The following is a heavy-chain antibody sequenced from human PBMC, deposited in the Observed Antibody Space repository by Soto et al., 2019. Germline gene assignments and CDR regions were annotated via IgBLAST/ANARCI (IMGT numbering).Heavy chain of an antibody. D-gene: IGHD2-8*01. J-gene: IGHJ4*02. V-gene: IGHV4-31*03. CDR1: GGSISSGGYS. CDR2: IYYSGST. Sequence: QVQLQESGPGLVKPSQTLSLTCTVSGGSISSGGYSWSWIRQHPGKGLEWIGYIYYSGSTYYNPSLKSRVTISVDLSKNQFYLKLSSVTAADTAVYYCARDYLLDYATPSAFFDYLGQGTLVTVSS. CDR3: ARDYLLDYATPSAFFDY.